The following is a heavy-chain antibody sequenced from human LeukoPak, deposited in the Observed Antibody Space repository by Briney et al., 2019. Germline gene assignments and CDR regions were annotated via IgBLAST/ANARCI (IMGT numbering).Heavy chain of an antibody. J-gene: IGHJ4*02. D-gene: IGHD3-22*01. CDR1: GFNFSNYI. V-gene: IGHV3-23*01. CDR3: AIDYDSSGYPTSDY. CDR2: IKYSGDSGDSQ. Sequence: PGGSLRLSCVASGFNFSNYIMTWVRQAPGKGLEWVSTIKYSGDSGDSQYYADSVEGRFTISRDNSKNTLYLQMQTMRVEDTAGYFCAIDYDSSGYPTSDYWGQGTLVTVSS.